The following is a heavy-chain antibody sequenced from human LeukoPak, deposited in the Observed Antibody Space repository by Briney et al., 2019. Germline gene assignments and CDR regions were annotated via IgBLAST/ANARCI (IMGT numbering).Heavy chain of an antibody. CDR2: MSHDGSNK. Sequence: GGSLRLSCAASGFTFSNYGMHWVRQAPGKGLEWVAVMSHDGSNKYYADFVKGRFTISRDNSKNTLYLQMNSLRPEDTAVYYCAKGYCSGGSCYWGDYWGQGTLVTVSS. J-gene: IGHJ4*02. V-gene: IGHV3-30*18. CDR3: AKGYCSGGSCYWGDY. CDR1: GFTFSNYG. D-gene: IGHD2-15*01.